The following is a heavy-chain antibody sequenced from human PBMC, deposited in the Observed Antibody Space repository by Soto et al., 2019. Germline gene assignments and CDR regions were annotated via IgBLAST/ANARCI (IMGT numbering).Heavy chain of an antibody. CDR2: GG. CDR1: GFSLSTSGRT. J-gene: IGHJ4*02. CDR3: TLRQDSSRGPIY. D-gene: IGHD6-13*01. V-gene: IGHV2-5*01. Sequence: QITLKESGPTLVKPTETLTLTCSVSGFSLSTSGRTLGWIRQPPGKAPEWLALGGQYSPSLQSRVTFTKDTSKNQVVLTLTDMDPADTAKYYCTLRQDSSRGPIYWGQGILVTVSS.